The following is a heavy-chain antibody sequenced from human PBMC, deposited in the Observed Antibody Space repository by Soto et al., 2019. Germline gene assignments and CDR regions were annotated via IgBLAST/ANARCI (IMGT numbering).Heavy chain of an antibody. CDR3: ARYGSAAILNYYYYYGMDV. D-gene: IGHD2-2*01. J-gene: IGHJ6*02. CDR1: GGTFSSYA. Sequence: QVQLVQSGAEVKKPGSSVKVPCKASGGTFSSYAISWVRQAPGQGLEWMGGIIPIFGTANYAQKFQGRVTITADESTSTAYMELSSLRSEDTAVYYCARYGSAAILNYYYYYGMDVWGQGTTVTVSS. CDR2: IIPIFGTA. V-gene: IGHV1-69*01.